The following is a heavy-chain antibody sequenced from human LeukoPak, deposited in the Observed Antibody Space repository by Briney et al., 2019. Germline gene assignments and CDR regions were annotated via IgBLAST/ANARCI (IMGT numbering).Heavy chain of an antibody. CDR3: ARESPRSGGSH. D-gene: IGHD2-15*01. Sequence: SETLSLTCTVSGYSISSGYFWGWIRQPPGKGLEWIGSIYYSGSTYYNPSLKSRVTISVDTSKNQFSLKLSSVTAADTAVYYCARESPRSGGSHWGQGTLVTVSS. CDR2: IYYSGST. CDR1: GYSISSGYF. V-gene: IGHV4-38-2*02. J-gene: IGHJ4*02.